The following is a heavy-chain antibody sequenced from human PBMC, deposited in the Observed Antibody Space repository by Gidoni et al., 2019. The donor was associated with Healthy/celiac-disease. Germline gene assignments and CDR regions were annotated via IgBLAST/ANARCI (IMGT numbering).Heavy chain of an antibody. V-gene: IGHV3-7*03. CDR3: ASQLGYCSGGSCYSLFDY. J-gene: IGHJ4*02. CDR2: IKQDGSEK. CDR1: GFTFSRYW. Sequence: EVQLVESGGGLVQPGGSLRLSCAASGFTFSRYWMSWVRQAPGKGLEWVANIKQDGSEKYYVDSVKGRFTISRDNAKNSLYLQMNSLRAEDTAVYYCASQLGYCSGGSCYSLFDYWGQGTLVTVSS. D-gene: IGHD2-15*01.